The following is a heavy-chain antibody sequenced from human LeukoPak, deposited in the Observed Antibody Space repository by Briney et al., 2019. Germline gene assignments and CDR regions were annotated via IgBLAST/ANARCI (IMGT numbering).Heavy chain of an antibody. D-gene: IGHD4-17*01. V-gene: IGHV3-23*01. CDR3: AKGGYGDYDDYYYGMDV. CDR1: GFTFSSYA. J-gene: IGHJ6*04. CDR2: ISGSGGST. Sequence: PGGSLRLSCAASGFTFSSYAMSWVRQAPGKGLEWVSAISGSGGSTYYADSVKGRFTISRDNSKNTLYLQMNRLRAEDTPVYYCAKGGYGDYDDYYYGMDVWGKGTTVTVSS.